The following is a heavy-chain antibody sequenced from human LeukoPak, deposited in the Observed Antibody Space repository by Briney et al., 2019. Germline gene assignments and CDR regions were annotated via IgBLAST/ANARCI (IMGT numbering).Heavy chain of an antibody. V-gene: IGHV3-9*01. J-gene: IGHJ6*02. Sequence: PGGSLRLSCAASGFTFDDYAMHWVRQAPGKGLEWVSGISWNSGSIGYADSVKGRFTISRDNAKNSLYLQMNSLRAEDTALYYCAKGGSGKPGTYGMDVWGQGTTVTVSS. D-gene: IGHD3-10*01. CDR2: ISWNSGSI. CDR3: AKGGSGKPGTYGMDV. CDR1: GFTFDDYA.